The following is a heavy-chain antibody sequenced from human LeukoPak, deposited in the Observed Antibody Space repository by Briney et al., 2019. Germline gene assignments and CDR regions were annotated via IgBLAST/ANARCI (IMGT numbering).Heavy chain of an antibody. CDR1: GDSVSSNSAA. Sequence: SQTLSLTCAISGDSVSSNSAAWNSIRQSPSRGLEWLGRTYYRSKWYNDYAVSVKSRITINPDTSKNQFSLQLNSVTPEDTAVYYCARVGTPDYDSSGYGPYYYYGMDVWGQGTTVTVSS. CDR2: TYYRSKWYN. J-gene: IGHJ6*02. V-gene: IGHV6-1*01. CDR3: ARVGTPDYDSSGYGPYYYYGMDV. D-gene: IGHD3-22*01.